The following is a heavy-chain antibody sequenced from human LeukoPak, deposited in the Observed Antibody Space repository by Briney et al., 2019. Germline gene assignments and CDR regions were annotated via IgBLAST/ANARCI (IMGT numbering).Heavy chain of an antibody. V-gene: IGHV1-58*01. CDR2: IVIAGGET. CDR1: GFPFIRSA. Sequence: ASVKVSCKASGFPFIRSAVQWVRQARGQRLEWIGWIVIAGGETQYTEKFQERVTMTRDTSTSTVYMELSSLRSEDTAVYYCARGVRSPLRFLEWPYYMDVWGKGTTVTVSS. D-gene: IGHD3-3*01. CDR3: ARGVRSPLRFLEWPYYMDV. J-gene: IGHJ6*03.